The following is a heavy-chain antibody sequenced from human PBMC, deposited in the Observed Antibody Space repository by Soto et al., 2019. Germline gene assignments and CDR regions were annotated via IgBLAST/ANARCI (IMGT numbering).Heavy chain of an antibody. V-gene: IGHV3-30*18. CDR1: GFTFSNYA. CDR2: IASDGKDK. D-gene: IGHD6-13*01. CDR3: AKDGAIAAADYFFDY. Sequence: QVHLVESGGGVVQPGRSLKLSCAASGFTFSNYAIHWVRQAPGKGLEWVAVIASDGKDKRYADSVKGRFTISRDNSKNTVYLQMNSLRGEDTAVYYCAKDGAIAAADYFFDYWGQGSLVTVSS. J-gene: IGHJ4*02.